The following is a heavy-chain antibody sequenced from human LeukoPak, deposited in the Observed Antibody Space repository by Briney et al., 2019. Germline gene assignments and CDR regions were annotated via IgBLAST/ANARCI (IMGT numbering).Heavy chain of an antibody. V-gene: IGHV1-2*02. D-gene: IGHD3-3*01. CDR1: GYTFTSYY. CDR3: ARASILEWLSEVVDWFDP. Sequence: ASVKVSCMASGYTFTSYYMHWVRQAPGQGLEWMGWINPNSGGTNYAQKFQGRVTMTRDTSISTAYMELSRLRSDDTAVYYCARASILEWLSEVVDWFDPWGQGTLVTVSS. J-gene: IGHJ5*02. CDR2: INPNSGGT.